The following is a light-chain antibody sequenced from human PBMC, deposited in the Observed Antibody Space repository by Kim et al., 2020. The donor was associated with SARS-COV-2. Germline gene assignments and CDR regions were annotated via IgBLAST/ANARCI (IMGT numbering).Light chain of an antibody. CDR2: NDN. J-gene: IGLJ3*02. V-gene: IGLV1-44*01. Sequence: ELTQPPSVSGTPGQRVTVSCSGSRSNIGSNPVNWFQHVPGTAPKLFVYNDNHRPSGVPDRVSGSKSGTSASLAIGGLQSEDEAHYYCAVWDYNLKGWVFGGGTQLTVL. CDR1: RSNIGSNP. CDR3: AVWDYNLKGWV.